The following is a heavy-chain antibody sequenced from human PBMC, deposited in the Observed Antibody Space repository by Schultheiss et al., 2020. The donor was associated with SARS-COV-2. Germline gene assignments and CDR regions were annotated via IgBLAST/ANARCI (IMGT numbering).Heavy chain of an antibody. V-gene: IGHV5-51*01. Sequence: GESLKISCKGSEYSFANYWIAWVRQMPGKGLEWMGIIYPGDSDTRYSPSFQGQVTISADKSISTAYLQWSSLKASDTAMYYCARRGYCSSTSCSSPGGYYYYYMDVWGKGTTVTVSS. CDR3: ARRGYCSSTSCSSPGGYYYYYMDV. D-gene: IGHD2-2*01. J-gene: IGHJ6*03. CDR1: EYSFANYW. CDR2: IYPGDSDT.